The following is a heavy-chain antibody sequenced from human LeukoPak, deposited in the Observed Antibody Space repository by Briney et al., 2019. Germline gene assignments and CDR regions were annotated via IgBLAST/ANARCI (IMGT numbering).Heavy chain of an antibody. Sequence: ASVKVSCKASGYSFTSYGINWVRQAPGQGLEWMGWISAYSGNTESVQKFQDRVTLTTDTSTNTAYMELRSLRSDDTAIYYCARTHFGEVGGTIAHAGPWGQGTLVTVSS. CDR1: GYSFTSYG. CDR2: ISAYSGNT. J-gene: IGHJ5*01. D-gene: IGHD1-26*01. V-gene: IGHV1-18*01. CDR3: ARTHFGEVGGTIAHAGP.